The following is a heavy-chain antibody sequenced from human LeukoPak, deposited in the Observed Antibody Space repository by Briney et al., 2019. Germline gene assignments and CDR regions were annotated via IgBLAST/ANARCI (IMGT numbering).Heavy chain of an antibody. J-gene: IGHJ3*02. Sequence: GGSLRLSCAASGFTFSSYGMHWVRQAPGKGLEWVAFIRYDGSNKYYADSVKGRFTISRDNSKNTLYLQMNSLRAEDTAVYYCTTVVRSSHPDAFDIWGQGTMVTVSS. CDR1: GFTFSSYG. CDR2: IRYDGSNK. V-gene: IGHV3-30*02. CDR3: TTVVRSSHPDAFDI. D-gene: IGHD6-13*01.